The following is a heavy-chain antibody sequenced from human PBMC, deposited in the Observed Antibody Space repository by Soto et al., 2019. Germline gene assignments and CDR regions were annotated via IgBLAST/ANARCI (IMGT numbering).Heavy chain of an antibody. Sequence: EVQLVESGGGLVQPGGSLRLSCAASGFTFSDHFMDWVRQAPGKGLEWVGRSRNKANSYTTEYAASVKGRFTISRDASKIALSLQMTSLKTEDTAVYYSAREGYGYSYDCLDYWGQGTLVTVSS. CDR1: GFTFSDHF. CDR3: AREGYGYSYDCLDY. CDR2: SRNKANSYTT. J-gene: IGHJ4*02. D-gene: IGHD5-18*01. V-gene: IGHV3-72*01.